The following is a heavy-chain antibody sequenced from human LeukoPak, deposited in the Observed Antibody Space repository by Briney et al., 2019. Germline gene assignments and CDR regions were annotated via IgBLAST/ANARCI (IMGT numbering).Heavy chain of an antibody. CDR2: ISYDGSNE. Sequence: GRSLRLSCAASGFTFSSYGMHWVRQAPGKGLEWVAVISYDGSNEYYADSVKGRFTISRDNSKNTLYLQMNSLRAEDTAVYYCAKDLRQWLVLGNYYYGMDVWGKGTTVTVSS. CDR3: AKDLRQWLVLGNYYYGMDV. D-gene: IGHD6-19*01. J-gene: IGHJ6*04. V-gene: IGHV3-30*18. CDR1: GFTFSSYG.